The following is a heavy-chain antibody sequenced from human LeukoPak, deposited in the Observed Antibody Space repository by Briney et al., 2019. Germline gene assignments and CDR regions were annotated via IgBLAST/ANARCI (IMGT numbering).Heavy chain of an antibody. J-gene: IGHJ4*02. CDR3: ARAHQPRQYGGVGVFDY. CDR2: IIPIFGTA. V-gene: IGHV1-69*06. CDR1: GGTFSSYA. D-gene: IGHD2-21*01. Sequence: ASVKVSCKASGGTFSSYAISWVRQVPGQGLEWMGGIIPIFGTANYAQKFQGRVTITADKSTSTAYMELSSLRSEDTAVYYCARAHQPRQYGGVGVFDYWGQGTLVTVSS.